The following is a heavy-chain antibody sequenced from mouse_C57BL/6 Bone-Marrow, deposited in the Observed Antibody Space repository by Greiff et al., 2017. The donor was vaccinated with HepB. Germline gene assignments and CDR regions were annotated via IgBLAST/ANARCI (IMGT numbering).Heavy chain of an antibody. D-gene: IGHD2-3*01. J-gene: IGHJ2*01. Sequence: EVKLVESGGGLVQPGGSMKLSCVASGFTFSNYWMNWVRQSPEKGLEWVAQIRLKSDNYATHYAESVKGRFTISRDDSKSSVYLQMNNLRAEDTGIYYCTGGRWLLLDYWGQGTTLTVSS. CDR1: GFTFSNYW. CDR3: TGGRWLLLDY. CDR2: IRLKSDNYAT. V-gene: IGHV6-3*01.